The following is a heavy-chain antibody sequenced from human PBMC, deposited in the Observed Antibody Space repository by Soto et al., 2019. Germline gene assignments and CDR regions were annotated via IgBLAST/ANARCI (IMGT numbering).Heavy chain of an antibody. CDR3: ASGGAGSGLFTWELPDH. J-gene: IGHJ4*02. CDR1: GNTFTYRY. V-gene: IGHV1-45*02. D-gene: IGHD1-26*01. CDR2: ITPFSGDV. Sequence: QMQLVRSGAEVKKTGSTVTVSCKALGNTFTYRYLHWVRQAPGQALEWMGWITPFSGDVHYAQKFQERATITRDRSINTAYMRMSSLRSEDTAMYYCASGGAGSGLFTWELPDHWGQGTLVTVSS.